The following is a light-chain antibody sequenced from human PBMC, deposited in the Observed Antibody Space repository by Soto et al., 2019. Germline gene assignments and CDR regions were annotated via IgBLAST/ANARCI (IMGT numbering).Light chain of an antibody. CDR1: SSNIGNNA. CDR3: AAWDDSLNGVV. CDR2: NNN. Sequence: QAVVTQPPSASGTPGQRVTISCSGSSSNIGNNAVHWYQQLPGTAPKLLIYNNNQRPSGVPDRFSGSKSGTSASLAISGLQSEDEADYYCAAWDDSLNGVVSGGGTKVTVL. J-gene: IGLJ2*01. V-gene: IGLV1-44*01.